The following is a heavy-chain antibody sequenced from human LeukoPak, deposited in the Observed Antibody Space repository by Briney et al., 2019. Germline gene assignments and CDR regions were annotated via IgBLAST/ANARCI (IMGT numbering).Heavy chain of an antibody. CDR2: MYYSGIT. D-gene: IGHD2-15*01. J-gene: IGHJ4*02. CDR3: ATWSGGRQPFDC. V-gene: IGHV4-59*01. Sequence: PSETLSLTCTVSGGSISSYYWSWIRQPPGKGLEWIGYMYYSGITNHNPSLKSRVTIAVDTSKNQFSLKLSSVTAADTAVYYCATWSGGRQPFDCWGQGSLVTVSS. CDR1: GGSISSYY.